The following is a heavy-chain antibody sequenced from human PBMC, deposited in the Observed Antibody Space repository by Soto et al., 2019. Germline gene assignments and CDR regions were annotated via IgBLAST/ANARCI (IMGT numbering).Heavy chain of an antibody. CDR2: VFHTGTT. V-gene: IGHV4-4*02. Sequence: QVKLQESGPGLVKPSGTLSLTCAVSGDSVSSPYNWGWVRQPPGKGLEWIGEVFHTGTTSYNPSLRGRVIISMDKSINQFSIGLRTVTAANTAVYYCARSAGWYAVHSWGPGTLVIVSS. D-gene: IGHD6-19*01. J-gene: IGHJ4*02. CDR3: ARSAGWYAVHS. CDR1: GDSVSSPYN.